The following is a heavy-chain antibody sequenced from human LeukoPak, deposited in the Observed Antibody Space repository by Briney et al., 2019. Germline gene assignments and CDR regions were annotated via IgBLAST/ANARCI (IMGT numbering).Heavy chain of an antibody. CDR2: ISSSSSYI. V-gene: IGHV3-21*01. Sequence: GRSLTLSCPASGFTFSSYCMNWVRQAPGKGLEWVSSISSSSSYIYYADSVKGRFTISRDNAKNSLYRQMNSLRAQHTVVYYCASYYDYYYMDIWGKGTTVTVSS. CDR3: ASYYDYYYMDI. CDR1: GFTFSSYC. J-gene: IGHJ6*03.